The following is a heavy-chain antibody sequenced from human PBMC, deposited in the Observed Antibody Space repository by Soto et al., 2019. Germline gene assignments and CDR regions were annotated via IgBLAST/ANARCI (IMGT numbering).Heavy chain of an antibody. CDR3: AHRPLTVGATSFDY. CDR2: IYWDDDK. V-gene: IGHV2-5*02. Sequence: QITLKESGPTLVKPTQTLTLTCTFSGFSLTTRGLGVGWIRQPPGKALEWLALIYWDDDKRYSPSLKSRLTITKDPSKNQVVLRMTNIDPVDTATYYCAHRPLTVGATSFDYWGQGILVTVSS. CDR1: GFSLTTRGLG. D-gene: IGHD1-26*01. J-gene: IGHJ4*02.